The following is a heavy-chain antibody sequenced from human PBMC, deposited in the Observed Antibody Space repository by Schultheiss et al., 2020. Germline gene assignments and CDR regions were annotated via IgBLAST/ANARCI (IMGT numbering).Heavy chain of an antibody. D-gene: IGHD4-11*01. V-gene: IGHV3-21*01. CDR1: GFTFSSYG. Sequence: GGSLRLSCAASGFTFSSYGMHWVRQAPGKGLEWVSSISSSSSYIYYADSVKGRFTISRDNSKNTVNLQMNSLRAEDTAVYYCARDGQSNYDYYYYGMDVWGQGTTVTVSS. CDR2: ISSSSSYI. CDR3: ARDGQSNYDYYYYGMDV. J-gene: IGHJ6*02.